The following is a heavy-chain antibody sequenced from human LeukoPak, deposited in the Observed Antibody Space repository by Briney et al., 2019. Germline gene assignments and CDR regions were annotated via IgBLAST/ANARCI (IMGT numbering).Heavy chain of an antibody. Sequence: GGSLRLSCAASGFTFSSYSMNWVRQAPGKGREWVSYISSSSSTIYYADSVKGRFTISRDNAKNSLYLQMNSLRAEDTAVYYCARDDRLMIDAFDIWGQGTMVAVSS. CDR2: ISSSSSTI. CDR1: GFTFSSYS. J-gene: IGHJ3*02. D-gene: IGHD2-8*01. V-gene: IGHV3-48*01. CDR3: ARDDRLMIDAFDI.